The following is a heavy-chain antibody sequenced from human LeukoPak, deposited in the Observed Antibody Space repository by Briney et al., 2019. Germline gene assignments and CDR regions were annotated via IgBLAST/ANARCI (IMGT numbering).Heavy chain of an antibody. V-gene: IGHV3-7*04. CDR2: MKQDGSGK. D-gene: IGHD2-21*01. Sequence: AGGSLRLSCAVSGFTFSNYWMTWVRQAPGKGLEWVANMKQDGSGKYYVDSVKGRFTISRDNAENSLYLQMNSLRAEDTAVYYCARGVTSGVDYFDYWGQGTLVTVSS. CDR1: GFTFSNYW. CDR3: ARGVTSGVDYFDY. J-gene: IGHJ4*02.